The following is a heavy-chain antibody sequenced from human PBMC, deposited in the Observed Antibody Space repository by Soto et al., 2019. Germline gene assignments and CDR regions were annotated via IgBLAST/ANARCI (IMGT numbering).Heavy chain of an antibody. Sequence: SQTLSLTCVISGDSVSSNSAAWNWIRQSPSRGLEWLGRTYYRSKWYNDYAVSVKSRITINPDTSKNQFSLQLNSVTPEDTAVYYCARDGGIVAPSDYYYSGLDVWGQGTTVTVSS. CDR3: ARDGGIVAPSDYYYSGLDV. CDR2: TYYRSKWYN. CDR1: GDSVSSNSAA. V-gene: IGHV6-1*01. D-gene: IGHD5-12*01. J-gene: IGHJ6*02.